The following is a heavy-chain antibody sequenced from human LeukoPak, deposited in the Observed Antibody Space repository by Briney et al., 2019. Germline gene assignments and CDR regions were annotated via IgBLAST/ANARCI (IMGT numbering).Heavy chain of an antibody. Sequence: GGSLRLSCAASGFTFSSYSMNWVRQAPGKGLEWVANIKQDGSEKYYADSVKGRFTISRDNAKNSLYLQMNSLRAEDTAVYYCARAWWELSADYWGQGTLVTVSS. CDR3: ARAWWELSADY. CDR1: GFTFSSYS. V-gene: IGHV3-7*01. D-gene: IGHD1-26*01. J-gene: IGHJ4*02. CDR2: IKQDGSEK.